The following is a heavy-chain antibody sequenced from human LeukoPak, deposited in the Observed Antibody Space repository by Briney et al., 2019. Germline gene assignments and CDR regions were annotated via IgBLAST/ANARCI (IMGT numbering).Heavy chain of an antibody. J-gene: IGHJ4*02. Sequence: PGGSLRLSCAASGFTFTTYAMSWVRQAPGKGLEWVSAISGSGSSTTYADPVKGRFTISRDNSKNTLYLQMNSLRAEDTAVYYCAKVHPHIAVATAPYYFDYWGQGTLVTVSS. D-gene: IGHD2-21*02. V-gene: IGHV3-23*01. CDR3: AKVHPHIAVATAPYYFDY. CDR1: GFTFTTYA. CDR2: ISGSGSST.